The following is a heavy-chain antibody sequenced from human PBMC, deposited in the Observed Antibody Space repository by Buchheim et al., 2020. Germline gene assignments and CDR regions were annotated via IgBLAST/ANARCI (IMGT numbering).Heavy chain of an antibody. CDR2: IRYDGSNK. V-gene: IGHV3-30*02. J-gene: IGHJ6*02. Sequence: QVQLVESGGGVVQPGRSLRLSCAASGFTFSSYGMHWVRQAPGKGLEWVAFIRYDGSNKYHADSVKGRFTISRDNSKNTLYLPMNSLRAEDTAVYYCAKDRGRIAAAGTAYYYYYYGMDVWGQGTT. CDR1: GFTFSSYG. CDR3: AKDRGRIAAAGTAYYYYYYGMDV. D-gene: IGHD6-13*01.